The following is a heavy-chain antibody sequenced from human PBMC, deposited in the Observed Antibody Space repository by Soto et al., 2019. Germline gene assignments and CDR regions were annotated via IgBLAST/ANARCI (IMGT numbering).Heavy chain of an antibody. J-gene: IGHJ4*02. CDR1: GFTFSDFT. V-gene: IGHV3-73*02. D-gene: IGHD3-9*01. CDR3: TRLDPSGHSDY. Sequence: EVQLVESGGGLVQPGGSLKLSCAASGFTFSDFTIHWVRQASGKGLEWVGRTRNRGHGYATEYAASVKGRFTISRDNSKNTAYLQMNSLKTDDTAVYYCTRLDPSGHSDYWGQGTLVTVSS. CDR2: TRNRGHGYAT.